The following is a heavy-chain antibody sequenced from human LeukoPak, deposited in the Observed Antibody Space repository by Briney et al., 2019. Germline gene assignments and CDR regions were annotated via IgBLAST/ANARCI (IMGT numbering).Heavy chain of an antibody. CDR2: MNPHSDNT. CDR3: TRRANGRRYNWFDT. V-gene: IGHV1-8*01. Sequence: ASVEVSCKASGYTFTSYDINWVRQATGQELEWMGWMNPHSDNTAYAQKFQGRVTMTKNTSISTAYMELSSLRSDDTAVYYCTRRANGRRYNWFDTLGQGTLVTVSS. J-gene: IGHJ5*02. CDR1: GYTFTSYD. D-gene: IGHD2-8*01.